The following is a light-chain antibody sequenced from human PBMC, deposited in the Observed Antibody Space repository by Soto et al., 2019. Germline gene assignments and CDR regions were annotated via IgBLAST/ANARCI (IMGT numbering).Light chain of an antibody. CDR1: SSNIGSNA. J-gene: IGLJ1*01. V-gene: IGLV1-44*01. Sequence: QSVLTQPPSASATPGQRVTISCSGSSSNIGSNAVNWYQQLPGTAPKLLIYNNNQRPSGVPDRVSGSKSGTSASLAISGLQSEDEADYYCAAWDDSLREVFGTGTKVTVL. CDR3: AAWDDSLREV. CDR2: NNN.